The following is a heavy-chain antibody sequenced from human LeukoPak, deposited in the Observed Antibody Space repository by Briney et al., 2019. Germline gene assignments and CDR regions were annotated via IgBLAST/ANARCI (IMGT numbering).Heavy chain of an antibody. Sequence: PGGSLRLSCAASGFTFSSNWMSWVRQAPGKGLEWVANIKQDGTEKNYVDSVKGRFTISRDNAKNSLYLQMNSLRAEDTAVYYCAKAGNGFGYWGRGALVTVSS. D-gene: IGHD2-8*01. V-gene: IGHV3-7*01. CDR2: IKQDGTEK. J-gene: IGHJ4*02. CDR1: GFTFSSNW. CDR3: AKAGNGFGY.